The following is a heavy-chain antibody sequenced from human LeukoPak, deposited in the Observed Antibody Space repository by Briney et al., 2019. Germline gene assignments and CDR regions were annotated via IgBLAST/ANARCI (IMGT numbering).Heavy chain of an antibody. J-gene: IGHJ4*02. V-gene: IGHV1-18*01. CDR1: GYTFTSYG. CDR3: ARDRIDYGSGSEIDY. Sequence: ASVKVSCKASGYTFTSYGITSVRQAPGQGLEWMGWISAYNGNTNYAQKIQGRVTMTTDTTTSTAYMELRSLRSDDTAIYYCARDRIDYGSGSEIDYWGQGTLVTVSS. CDR2: ISAYNGNT. D-gene: IGHD3-10*01.